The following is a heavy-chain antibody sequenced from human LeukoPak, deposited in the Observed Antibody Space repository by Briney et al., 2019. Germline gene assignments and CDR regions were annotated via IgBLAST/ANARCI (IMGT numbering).Heavy chain of an antibody. Sequence: GEALKISCKGSGYSFTKSWIGWVRRMPGKGLEWMGIIYPGDSDTRYSPSFQGQVTISADKSITTAYLQWSSLKASDTAMYYCARREYCSGGSCYVHYYYGMDVWGQGTTVTVSS. J-gene: IGHJ6*02. CDR2: IYPGDSDT. CDR1: GYSFTKSW. V-gene: IGHV5-51*01. D-gene: IGHD2-15*01. CDR3: ARREYCSGGSCYVHYYYGMDV.